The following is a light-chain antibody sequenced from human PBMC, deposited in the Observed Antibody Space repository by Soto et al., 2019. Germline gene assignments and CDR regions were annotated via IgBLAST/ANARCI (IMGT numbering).Light chain of an antibody. V-gene: IGKV3-15*01. CDR1: QSVSSY. J-gene: IGKJ4*01. CDR3: REYYNWPPVT. Sequence: EIVMTQSPATLSVSPGERATLSCRASQSVSSYLAWYQQKPGQAPRLLIYDASTRATGTPARFSGSGSGTEFTLTISSLQSEDSAVYYCREYYNWPPVTFGGGTKVDIK. CDR2: DAS.